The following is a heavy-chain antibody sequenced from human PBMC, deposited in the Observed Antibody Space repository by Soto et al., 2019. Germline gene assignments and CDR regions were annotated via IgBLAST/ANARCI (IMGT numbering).Heavy chain of an antibody. CDR1: TYSFTNYW. Sequence: GESLKISCRGSTYSFTNYWITWVRQVPGRGLEWMGRIDPSDSYTSYSPSFQGHVTMSVDKSSSTAFLHWSSLKASDSAMYYCARQGDMAATPADAFDIWGQGTLVTVSS. CDR3: ARQGDMAATPADAFDI. CDR2: IDPSDSYT. D-gene: IGHD6-19*01. J-gene: IGHJ3*02. V-gene: IGHV5-10-1*01.